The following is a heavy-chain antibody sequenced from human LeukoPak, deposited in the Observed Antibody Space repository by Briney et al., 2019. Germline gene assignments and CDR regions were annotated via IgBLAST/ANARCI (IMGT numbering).Heavy chain of an antibody. CDR3: ARHLPAPDSNNYFDY. CDR1: SGSISTSNYY. D-gene: IGHD6-13*01. J-gene: IGHJ4*02. Sequence: MTSETLSLTCTVSSGSISTSNYYWGWVRQPPGKALEWIGNIFYSGSTYYSPSLKSRVTISLDTSRNQFFLKLNSVTAADTAVYYCARHLPAPDSNNYFDYWGQGTLVTVSS. CDR2: IFYSGST. V-gene: IGHV4-39*01.